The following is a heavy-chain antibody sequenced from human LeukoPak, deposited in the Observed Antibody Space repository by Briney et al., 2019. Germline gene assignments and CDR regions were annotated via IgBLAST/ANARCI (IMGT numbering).Heavy chain of an antibody. D-gene: IGHD2-21*01. CDR1: GYSNSSGYY. CDR2: IYHSGST. V-gene: IGHV4-38-2*02. Sequence: SETLSLTCTVSGYSNSSGYYWGWIRQPPGKGLEWIGSIYHSGSTYYNPSLKSRVTISVDTSKNQFSLKLSSVTAADTAVYYCARDDWDYWGQGTLVTVSS. CDR3: ARDDWDY. J-gene: IGHJ4*02.